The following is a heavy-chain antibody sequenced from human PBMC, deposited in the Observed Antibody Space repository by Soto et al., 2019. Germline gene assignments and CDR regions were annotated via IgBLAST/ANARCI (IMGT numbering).Heavy chain of an antibody. Sequence: ASVKVSCKASGFTFTSSAMQWVRQARGQRLEWIGWIVVGSGNTNYAQKFQERVTITRDMSTSTAYMELSSLRSEDTAVYYCAAGAARGYSGYDDAFDIWGQGTMVTVSS. J-gene: IGHJ3*02. CDR3: AAGAARGYSGYDDAFDI. D-gene: IGHD5-12*01. CDR2: IVVGSGNT. V-gene: IGHV1-58*02. CDR1: GFTFTSSA.